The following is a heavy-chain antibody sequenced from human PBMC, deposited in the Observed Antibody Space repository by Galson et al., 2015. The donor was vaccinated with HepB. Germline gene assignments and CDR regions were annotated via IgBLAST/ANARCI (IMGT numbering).Heavy chain of an antibody. CDR1: SYS. V-gene: IGHV6-1*01. D-gene: IGHD3-10*01. CDR2: TYYRSKWYN. Sequence: SYSITWIRQSPLRGLEWLGRTYYRSKWYNDYAESVKSRITIKPDTSKNQFSLQLNSVTPEDTAVYYCARDYYGSGSSLYYFDYWGQGTLVTVSS. J-gene: IGHJ4*02. CDR3: ARDYYGSGSSLYYFDY.